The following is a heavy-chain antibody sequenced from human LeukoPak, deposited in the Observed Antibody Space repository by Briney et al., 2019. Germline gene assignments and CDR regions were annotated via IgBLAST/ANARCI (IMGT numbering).Heavy chain of an antibody. D-gene: IGHD7-27*01. Sequence: ASVKVSCKTSGYTFANCDIKWVRQTTGQGLEWMGWMSPNSGNTGYAQNLQGRFAMTRDTSISTVYMELSSLSSEDTAVYYCVSNPPATGDFNYWGQGTLVTVSS. CDR1: GYTFANCD. CDR2: MSPNSGNT. CDR3: VSNPPATGDFNY. J-gene: IGHJ4*02. V-gene: IGHV1-8*01.